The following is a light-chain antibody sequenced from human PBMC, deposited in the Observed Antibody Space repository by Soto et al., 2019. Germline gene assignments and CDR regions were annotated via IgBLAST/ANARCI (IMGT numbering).Light chain of an antibody. Sequence: DIQMTQSPSSVSASVGDRVTITCRASQGIYNWLAWYQQKPGKAPKLLISAVSNLQSGVPSRFSGSGYGSDFTLTISSLQPEDFATYYCQQANPFPLTLGPGTKVDIK. J-gene: IGKJ3*01. CDR2: AVS. CDR3: QQANPFPLT. V-gene: IGKV1D-12*01. CDR1: QGIYNW.